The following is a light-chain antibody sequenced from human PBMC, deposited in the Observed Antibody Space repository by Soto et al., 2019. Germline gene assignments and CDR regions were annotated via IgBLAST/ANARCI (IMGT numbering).Light chain of an antibody. CDR3: QDYVGSRGDG. Sequence: QSVLTQPPSVSGAPVQRVTISCTGSSSNIGAGYDVPWYPQHPGTAPKLLIYGNSNRPSGDPARFSGSKSGTSASLAIVGLYAKEDASYYCQDYVGSRGDGFGAAATVGVL. CDR1: SSNIGAGYD. V-gene: IGLV1-40*01. CDR2: GNS. J-gene: IGLJ1*01.